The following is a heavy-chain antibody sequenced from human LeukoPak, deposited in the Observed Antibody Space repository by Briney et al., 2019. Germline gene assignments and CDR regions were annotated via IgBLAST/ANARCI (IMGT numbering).Heavy chain of an antibody. V-gene: IGHV3-21*05. CDR3: ARDDMLERPSFDV. J-gene: IGHJ3*01. CDR2: IRYSATDI. CDR1: GFTFSSYW. D-gene: IGHD1-1*01. Sequence: PGGSLRLSCAASGFTFSSYWMHWVRQAPGKGLEWISYIRYSATDIYYADSVKGRFTISRDNARKSLYLQMNSLRADDTAVYYCARDDMLERPSFDVWGQGTMVTVSS.